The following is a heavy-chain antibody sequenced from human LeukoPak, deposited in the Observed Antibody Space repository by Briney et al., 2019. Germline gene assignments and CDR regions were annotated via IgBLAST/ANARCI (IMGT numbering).Heavy chain of an antibody. V-gene: IGHV1-24*01. CDR2: FDPEDGET. J-gene: IGHJ5*02. D-gene: IGHD2-2*01. CDR1: GCTLTELS. CDR3: ATQARYCSSTSCPNWFDP. Sequence: ASVKVSCKVSGCTLTELSMHWVRQAPGKGLEWMGGFDPEDGETIYAQKFQGRVTMTEDTSTDTAYMELSSLRSEDTAVYYCATQARYCSSTSCPNWFDPWGQGTLVTVSS.